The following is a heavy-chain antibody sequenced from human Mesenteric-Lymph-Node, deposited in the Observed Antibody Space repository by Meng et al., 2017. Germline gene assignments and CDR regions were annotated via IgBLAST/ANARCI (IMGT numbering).Heavy chain of an antibody. V-gene: IGHV3-23*01. J-gene: IGHJ4*02. CDR1: GFKFSSFA. Sequence: GESLKISCAASGFKFSSFAMAWVRQAPGKGLEWVSTISGSVDNTYYVDSVKGRFTISRDSSKNSLYLQMNSLRVDDTAVYYCCRDGYNFIPNDYWGQGTLVTVSS. CDR2: ISGSVDNT. CDR3: CRDGYNFIPNDY. D-gene: IGHD5-24*01.